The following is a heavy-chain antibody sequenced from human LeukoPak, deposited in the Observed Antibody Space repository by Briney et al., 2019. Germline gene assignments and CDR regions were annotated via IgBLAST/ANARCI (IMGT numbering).Heavy chain of an antibody. D-gene: IGHD3-22*01. J-gene: IGHJ6*03. Sequence: SGTLSLTCAVSGGSISSSNWWSWVRQPPGKGLEWIGEIYHSGSTNYNPSLKSRVTISVDKSKNQFSLKLSSVTAADTAVYYCARGPLYDSSGYYYYYYMDVWGKGTTVTVSS. V-gene: IGHV4-4*02. CDR3: ARGPLYDSSGYYYYYYMDV. CDR1: GGSISSSNW. CDR2: IYHSGST.